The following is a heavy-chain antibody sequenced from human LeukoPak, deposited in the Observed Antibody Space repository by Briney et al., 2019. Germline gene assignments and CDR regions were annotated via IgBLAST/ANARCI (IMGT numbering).Heavy chain of an antibody. CDR3: ARHHPTVSKDFDY. J-gene: IGHJ4*02. D-gene: IGHD4-17*01. CDR1: GGSFSGYY. V-gene: IGHV4-34*01. Sequence: PSEALSLTCAVYGGSFSGYYWSWTRQPPGKGRGWIGEINHSGSTNYNPSLKTRVTISVDTSKNQCSLRLSSVPAANTAVYNCARHHPTVSKDFDYWGQGTLVTVSS. CDR2: INHSGST.